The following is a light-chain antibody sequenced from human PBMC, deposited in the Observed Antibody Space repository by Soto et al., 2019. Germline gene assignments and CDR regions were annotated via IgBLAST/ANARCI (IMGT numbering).Light chain of an antibody. CDR1: PTIHSY. J-gene: IGKJ5*01. CDR3: QQSYTIPLT. V-gene: IGKV1-39*01. CDR2: VAS. Sequence: DIPMTQSPSSLSASVGDRITITCRASPTIHSYLHWYQQKPGKAPNLLIYVASSLQSGVPSRFSGSGSGTDFTLTISSVQPEDFATYYCQQSYTIPLTFGQGTRLEIK.